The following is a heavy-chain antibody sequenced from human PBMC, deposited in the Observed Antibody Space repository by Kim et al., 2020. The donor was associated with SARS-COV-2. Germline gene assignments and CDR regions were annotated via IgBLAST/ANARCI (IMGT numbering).Heavy chain of an antibody. CDR1: GGSISSGGYY. V-gene: IGHV4-31*03. D-gene: IGHD4-17*01. Sequence: SETLSLTCTVSGGSISSGGYYWSWIRQHPGKGLEWIGYIYYSGSTYYNPSLKSRVTISVDTSKNQFSLKLSSVTAADTAVYYCARGDYGGNSDYFDYWGQGTLVTVSS. CDR2: IYYSGST. CDR3: ARGDYGGNSDYFDY. J-gene: IGHJ4*02.